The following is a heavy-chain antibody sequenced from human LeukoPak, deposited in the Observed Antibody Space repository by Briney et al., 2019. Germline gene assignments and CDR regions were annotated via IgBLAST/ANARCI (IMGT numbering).Heavy chain of an antibody. Sequence: GGSLRLSCAASGFTFSSYGMHCVRQAPGKGLEWVAVISYDGSNKYYADSVKGRFTISRDNSKNTLYLQMNSLRAEDTAVYYCAKDLDRKRNYYGSGSYFSEIYYYYYGMDVWGQGTTVTVSS. CDR2: ISYDGSNK. D-gene: IGHD3-10*01. CDR3: AKDLDRKRNYYGSGSYFSEIYYYYYGMDV. J-gene: IGHJ6*02. V-gene: IGHV3-30*18. CDR1: GFTFSSYG.